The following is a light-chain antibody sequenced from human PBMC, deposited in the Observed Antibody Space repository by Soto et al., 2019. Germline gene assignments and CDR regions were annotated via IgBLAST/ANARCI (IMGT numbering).Light chain of an antibody. CDR2: GAS. J-gene: IGKJ5*01. Sequence: DIQMTQSPSSLSASVGDRVTITCRASQNINNYVKWYQQKSGKAPNLLIYGASILHSGVPSRFSGSGSGTAFTLTISSLQPEDFASYSCQESYSTPLTFGQGTGLEI. CDR1: QNINNY. CDR3: QESYSTPLT. V-gene: IGKV1-39*01.